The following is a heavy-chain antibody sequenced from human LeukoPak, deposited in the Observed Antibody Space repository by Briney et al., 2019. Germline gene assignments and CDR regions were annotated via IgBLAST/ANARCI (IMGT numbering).Heavy chain of an antibody. V-gene: IGHV3-30-3*01. CDR2: ISYDGSNK. CDR3: ARGAAEMATIVNLFFDY. D-gene: IGHD5-24*01. CDR1: GFTFSSYA. J-gene: IGHJ4*02. Sequence: GGSLRLSCAASGFTFSSYAMHWVRQAPGKGLEWVAVISYDGSNKYYADSVKGRFTISRDNSKNTLYLQMNSLRAEDTAVYYCARGAAEMATIVNLFFDYWGQGTLVTVSS.